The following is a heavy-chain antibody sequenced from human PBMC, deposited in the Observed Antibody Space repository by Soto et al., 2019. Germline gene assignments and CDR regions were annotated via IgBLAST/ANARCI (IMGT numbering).Heavy chain of an antibody. Sequence: SLTCAVYGGSFSGYYWSWIRQPPGKGLEWIGEINHSGSTNYNPSLKSRVTISVDTSKNQFSLKLSSVTAADTAVYYCARVAGGVVIYDYWGQGTLVTVSS. V-gene: IGHV4-34*01. J-gene: IGHJ4*02. D-gene: IGHD3-3*01. CDR3: ARVAGGVVIYDY. CDR1: GGSFSGYY. CDR2: INHSGST.